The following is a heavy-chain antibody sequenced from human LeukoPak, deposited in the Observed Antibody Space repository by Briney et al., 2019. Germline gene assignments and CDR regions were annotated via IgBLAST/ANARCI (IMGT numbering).Heavy chain of an antibody. V-gene: IGHV1-18*01. CDR2: IGAYNGNT. D-gene: IGHD6-13*01. J-gene: IGHJ4*02. CDR1: GYTFTSYG. Sequence: ASVKVSCKASGYTFTSYGISWVRQAPGQGLEWMGWIGAYNGNTNYAQKLQGRVTMTTDTSTSTAYMELRSLRSDDTAVYYCARDGAKVLKQQLVFDNWGQGTLVTVSS. CDR3: ARDGAKVLKQQLVFDN.